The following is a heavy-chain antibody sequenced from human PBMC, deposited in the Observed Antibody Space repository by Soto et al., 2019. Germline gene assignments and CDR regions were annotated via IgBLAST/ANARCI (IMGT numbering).Heavy chain of an antibody. Sequence: GSGPTLVNPIQTLTLTCSFSGFSLSSTGVGVGWIRQPPGKALELVALIYWNDDKRYSPSFKSRLTITKDTAKNQVILTVTNTDPVDTAPYYCAHRPDDSGYFDSWGEGALVTVSS. CDR3: AHRPDDSGYFDS. V-gene: IGHV2-5*01. CDR1: GFSLSSTGVG. CDR2: IYWNDDK. D-gene: IGHD3-22*01. J-gene: IGHJ4*02.